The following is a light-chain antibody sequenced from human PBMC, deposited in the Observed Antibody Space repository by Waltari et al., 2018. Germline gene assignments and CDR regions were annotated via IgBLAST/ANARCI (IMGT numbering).Light chain of an antibody. CDR1: QDISNY. J-gene: IGKJ2*01. Sequence: DIQMTQSPSSLSASVGDRVTITCQASQDISNYLNWYQQKPGKAPKLLIYDASNLETGVPSRFSGSGSGTDFTFTISSLQAEDVAVYYCQQYIRTPNTFGQGTKLEI. V-gene: IGKV1-33*01. CDR2: DAS. CDR3: QQYIRTPNT.